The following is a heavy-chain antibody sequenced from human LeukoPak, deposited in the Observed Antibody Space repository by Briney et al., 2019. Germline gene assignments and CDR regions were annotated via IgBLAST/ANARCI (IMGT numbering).Heavy chain of an antibody. D-gene: IGHD1-14*01. J-gene: IGHJ6*03. CDR1: GYSISSGYY. V-gene: IGHV4-38-2*02. CDR3: ARGLFGNYYYYYMDV. CDR2: IYHSGST. Sequence: SSETLSLTCTVSGYSISSGYYWGWIRQPPGKGLEWIGSIYHSGSTYYNPSLKSRVTISVDTSKNQFSLKLSSVTAADTAVYYCARGLFGNYYYYYMDVWGKGTTVTVSS.